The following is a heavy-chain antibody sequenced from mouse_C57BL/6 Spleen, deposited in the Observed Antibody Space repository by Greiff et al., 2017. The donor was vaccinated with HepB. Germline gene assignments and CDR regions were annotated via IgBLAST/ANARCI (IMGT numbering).Heavy chain of an antibody. D-gene: IGHD1-1*01. V-gene: IGHV1-22*01. CDR1: GYTFTDYN. CDR3: ARSPITTVVAKGYFDV. CDR2: INPNNGGT. J-gene: IGHJ1*03. Sequence: EVQLQQSGPELVKPGASVKMSCKASGYTFTDYNMHWVKQSHGKSLEWIGYINPNNGGTSYNQKFKGKATLTVNKSSSTAYMELRSLTSEDSAVYYCARSPITTVVAKGYFDVWGTGTTVTVSS.